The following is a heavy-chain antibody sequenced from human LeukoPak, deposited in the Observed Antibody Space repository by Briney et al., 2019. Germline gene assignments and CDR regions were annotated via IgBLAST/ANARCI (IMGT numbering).Heavy chain of an antibody. CDR2: ISAYNGNT. J-gene: IGHJ4*02. CDR3: ARDQVSGLEDY. Sequence: ASVKVSCKASGYTFTSYGISWVRQAPGQGLEWMGWISAYNGNTNYAQKLQGRVTTTTDTSTSTAYMELRSLRSDDTAVCYCARDQVSGLEDYWGQGTLVTVSS. CDR1: GYTFTSYG. D-gene: IGHD3-22*01. V-gene: IGHV1-18*01.